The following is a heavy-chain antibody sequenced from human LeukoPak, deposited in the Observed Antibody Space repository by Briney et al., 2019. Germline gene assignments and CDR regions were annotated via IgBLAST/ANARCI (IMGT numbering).Heavy chain of an antibody. CDR1: GFTFSDYY. V-gene: IGHV3-11*01. Sequence: PGRSLRLSCAASGFTFSDYYMSWIRQAPGKGLEWVSYISSSDSTIYYADSVKGRFTISRDNAKNSLYLQMNSLRAEDTAVYYCARDGSRYCSSTSCYSGYYYYGLDVWGQGTTVTVSS. D-gene: IGHD2-2*01. CDR3: ARDGSRYCSSTSCYSGYYYYGLDV. J-gene: IGHJ6*02. CDR2: ISSSDSTI.